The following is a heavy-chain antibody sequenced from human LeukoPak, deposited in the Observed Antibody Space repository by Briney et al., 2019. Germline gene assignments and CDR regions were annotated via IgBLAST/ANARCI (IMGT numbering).Heavy chain of an antibody. CDR3: AKGDCSSTSCSIDY. V-gene: IGHV3-23*01. CDR2: ISGSGGST. D-gene: IGHD2-2*01. CDR1: GFTFSSYA. J-gene: IGHJ4*02. Sequence: GGSLRLSCAASGFTFSSYAMSWVRQAPGKGLEWVAAISGSGGSTYYADSVKGRFTISRDNSKNTLYLQMNSLRAEDTAVYYCAKGDCSSTSCSIDYWGQGTLVTVSS.